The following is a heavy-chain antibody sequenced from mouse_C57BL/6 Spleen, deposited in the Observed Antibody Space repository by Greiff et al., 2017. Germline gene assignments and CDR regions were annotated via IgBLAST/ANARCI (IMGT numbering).Heavy chain of an antibody. V-gene: IGHV6-3*01. D-gene: IGHD2-5*01. Sequence: EVKLEESGGGLVQPGGSMKLSCVASGFTFSNYWMNWVRQSPEKGLEWVAQIRLKSDNYATHYAESVKGRFTISRDDSKSSVYLQMNNLRAEDTGIYYCTAYYSNSLYYFDYWGQGTTLTVSS. J-gene: IGHJ2*01. CDR1: GFTFSNYW. CDR3: TAYYSNSLYYFDY. CDR2: IRLKSDNYAT.